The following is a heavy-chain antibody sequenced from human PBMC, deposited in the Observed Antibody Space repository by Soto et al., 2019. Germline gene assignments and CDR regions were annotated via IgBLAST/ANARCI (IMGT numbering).Heavy chain of an antibody. CDR1: GFSLSTSGVG. V-gene: IGHV2-5*02. D-gene: IGHD3-3*01. CDR2: IYWDDDK. CDR3: AHRPDDEFWRAKVFAFEI. Sequence: QITLKESGPTLVKPTQTLTLTCTFSGFSLSTSGVGVGWIRQPPGKALEWLALIYWDDDKRYSTTLKSRLTLTKDTSTNKLARTTTNMDPVDTATNYCAHRPDDEFWRAKVFAFEIWGQGTMDTVSS. J-gene: IGHJ3*02.